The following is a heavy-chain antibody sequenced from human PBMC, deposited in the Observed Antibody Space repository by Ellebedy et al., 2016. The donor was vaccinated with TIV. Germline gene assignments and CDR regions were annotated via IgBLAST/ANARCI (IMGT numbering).Heavy chain of an antibody. CDR3: AREFYGSGSYPYGIDY. J-gene: IGHJ4*02. Sequence: MPSETLSLTCTVSGGSISSYYWSWIRQPAGKGLEWIGRIYTSGSTNYNPSLKSRVTMSVDTSKNQFSLKLSSVTAADTAVYYCAREFYGSGSYPYGIDYWGQGTLVTVSS. V-gene: IGHV4-4*07. D-gene: IGHD3-10*01. CDR1: GGSISSYY. CDR2: IYTSGST.